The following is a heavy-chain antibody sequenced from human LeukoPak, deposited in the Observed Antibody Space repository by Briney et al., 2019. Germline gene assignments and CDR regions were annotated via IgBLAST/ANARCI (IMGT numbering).Heavy chain of an antibody. V-gene: IGHV4-59*01. J-gene: IGHJ4*02. CDR1: GGSISTYY. CDR2: VYYGGST. Sequence: SETLSLTCTVSGGSISTYYWSWIRQPPGKGLEWIGYVYYGGSTNYNPSLKSRVTISVDTSKSQFSLKLNSVTAADTAVYYCARNHGYPFYFDYWGQGTLVTVSS. CDR3: ARNHGYPFYFDY. D-gene: IGHD5-18*01.